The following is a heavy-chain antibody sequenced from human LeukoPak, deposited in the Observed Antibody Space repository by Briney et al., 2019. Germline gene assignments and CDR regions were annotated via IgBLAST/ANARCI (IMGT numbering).Heavy chain of an antibody. CDR1: GYTFTGYY. D-gene: IGHD3-16*01. J-gene: IGHJ4*02. CDR3: ATQRGSYLWGTDFDY. CDR2: INANSGDT. Sequence: ASVNVSCKSSGYTFTGYYMHWVRQAPGQGLAWMGWINANSGDTKYAQKFQGRVTMTRDTSISTAYMDLSRLRSDDTAVYYCATQRGSYLWGTDFDYWGQGTLVTVSS. V-gene: IGHV1-2*02.